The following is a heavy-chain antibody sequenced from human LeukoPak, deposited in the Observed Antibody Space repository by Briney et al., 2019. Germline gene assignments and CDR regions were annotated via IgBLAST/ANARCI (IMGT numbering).Heavy chain of an antibody. CDR1: GYTFTSYY. Sequence: PEASVKVSCKASGYTFTSYYMHWVRQAPRQGLEWMGIINPSGGSTSYAQKFQGRVTMTRDTSTSTVYMELSSLRSEDTAVYYCARDLRGITMVRGVPVTDYGMDVWGQGTTVTVSS. CDR2: INPSGGST. J-gene: IGHJ6*02. CDR3: ARDLRGITMVRGVPVTDYGMDV. V-gene: IGHV1-46*01. D-gene: IGHD3-10*01.